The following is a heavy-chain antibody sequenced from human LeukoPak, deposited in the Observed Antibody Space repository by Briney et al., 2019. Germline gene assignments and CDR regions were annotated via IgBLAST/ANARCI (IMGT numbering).Heavy chain of an antibody. V-gene: IGHV3-23*01. CDR2: ISGSGGST. D-gene: IGHD6-19*01. CDR1: GFTFSSYA. Sequence: GGSLRLSCAASGFTFSSYAMSWVRQAPGKGLEWVSAISGSGGSTDYADSVEGRFTISRDNSKNTLYLQMNSLRAEDTAVYYCAKVIIAVAGPPNYWGQGTLVTVSS. J-gene: IGHJ4*02. CDR3: AKVIIAVAGPPNY.